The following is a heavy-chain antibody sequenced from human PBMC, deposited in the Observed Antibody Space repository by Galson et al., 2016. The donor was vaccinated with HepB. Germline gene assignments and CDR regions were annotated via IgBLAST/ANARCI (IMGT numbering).Heavy chain of an antibody. CDR3: AKERRLSVPGLDH. CDR1: GFTFSSYP. Sequence: SLRLSCAASGFTFSSYPMTWVRQAPGKGLEWISTISGVDGTTYYADSVEGRFTIPRHNSKNTLHLQMNSLTVEDTAVYYWAKERRLSVPGLDHWGQGALLTVSS. J-gene: IGHJ4*02. V-gene: IGHV3-23*01. D-gene: IGHD6-19*01. CDR2: ISGVDGTT.